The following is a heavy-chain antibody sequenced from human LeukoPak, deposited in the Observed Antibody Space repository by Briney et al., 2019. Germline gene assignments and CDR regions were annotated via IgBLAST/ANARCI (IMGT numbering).Heavy chain of an antibody. V-gene: IGHV3-30-3*01. J-gene: IGHJ3*02. Sequence: PGGSLRLSCAASGFTFSSYAMHWVRQAPGKGLEWVAVISYDGSNKYYADSVKGRFTISRDNSKNTLYLQMNSLRAEDTAVYYCASLAIGDDAFDIWGQGTMVTVSS. CDR3: ASLAIGDDAFDI. CDR1: GFTFSSYA. CDR2: ISYDGSNK. D-gene: IGHD2-21*01.